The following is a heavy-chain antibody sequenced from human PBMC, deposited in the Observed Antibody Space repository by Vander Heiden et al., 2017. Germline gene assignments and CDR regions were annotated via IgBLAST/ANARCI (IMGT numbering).Heavy chain of an antibody. V-gene: IGHV3-74*01. Sequence: EVPLVESGGGSGQPGGSRRLSCVDSGFTLVQYSIHWMRQAPGKGLVWVLNINSDGRITNYADSARGRFTISRDNARSTVYLQMNDLRAEDTAVYYCARGNYGMDVWGQGSTVTVSS. CDR3: ARGNYGMDV. CDR2: INSDGRIT. J-gene: IGHJ6*02. CDR1: GFTLVQYS.